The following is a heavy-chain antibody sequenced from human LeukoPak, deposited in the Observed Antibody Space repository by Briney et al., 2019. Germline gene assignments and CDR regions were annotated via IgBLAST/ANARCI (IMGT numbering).Heavy chain of an antibody. CDR2: INHSGST. Sequence: SETLSLTCAVYGGSFSGYYWSWIRQPPGKGLEWIGEINHSGSTNYSPSLKSRVTISVDTSKNQFSLKLSSVTAADTAVYYCASISLVRIAAAVDNWFDPWGQGTLVTVSS. V-gene: IGHV4-34*01. J-gene: IGHJ5*02. D-gene: IGHD6-13*01. CDR3: ASISLVRIAAAVDNWFDP. CDR1: GGSFSGYY.